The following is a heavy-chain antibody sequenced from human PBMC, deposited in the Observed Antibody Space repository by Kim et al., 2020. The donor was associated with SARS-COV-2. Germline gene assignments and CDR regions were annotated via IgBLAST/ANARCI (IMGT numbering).Heavy chain of an antibody. D-gene: IGHD3-3*01. CDR3: ASPHYEFWSGYLGYFDY. Sequence: SVKVSCKASGFSSYVLSWVRQAPGQGLEWMGGITPIFGTANYAQKFQGRVTITADESTSTAYMELSSLRSEDTAVYYCASPHYEFWSGYLGYFDYWGQGTLVTVSS. J-gene: IGHJ4*02. CDR2: ITPIFGTA. V-gene: IGHV1-69*13. CDR1: GFSSYV.